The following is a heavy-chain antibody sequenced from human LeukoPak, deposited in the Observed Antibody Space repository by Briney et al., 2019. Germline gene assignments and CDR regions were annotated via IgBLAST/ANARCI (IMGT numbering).Heavy chain of an antibody. D-gene: IGHD3-10*01. CDR3: AKDVNSYGSGSSYNPWGPFDS. Sequence: GRSLRLSCAASGFTFDNYAMHWVRQAPGKGLEWVSGIAWNSGNTGFADSVKGRFTISRDNAENSLYLQMNSLTPEDTAFYLCAKDVNSYGSGSSYNPWGPFDSWGQGTLVTVSS. CDR2: IAWNSGNT. CDR1: GFTFDNYA. V-gene: IGHV3-9*01. J-gene: IGHJ4*02.